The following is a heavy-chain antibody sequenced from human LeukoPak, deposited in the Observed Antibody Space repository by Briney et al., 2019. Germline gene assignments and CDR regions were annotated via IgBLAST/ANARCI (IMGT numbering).Heavy chain of an antibody. CDR1: GFTFTSSA. D-gene: IGHD1-26*01. Sequence: SVKVSCKASGFTFTSSAVQWVRQARGQRLEWIVWIVVGSGNTNYAQKFQERVTITRDMSTSTAYMELSSLRSEDTAVYYCAAVVGPVGATFFDYWGQGTLVTVSS. J-gene: IGHJ4*02. CDR3: AAVVGPVGATFFDY. CDR2: IVVGSGNT. V-gene: IGHV1-58*01.